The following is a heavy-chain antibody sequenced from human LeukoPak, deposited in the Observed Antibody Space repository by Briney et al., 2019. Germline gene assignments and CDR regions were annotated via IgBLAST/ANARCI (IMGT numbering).Heavy chain of an antibody. Sequence: PSETLSLTCTVSGGSINNYHWSWIRQPAGKGLEWIGRIYTRGSTNYNPSLKSRVTMSVDTSKNQFSLKLSSVTAADTAVYHCARGRYCSADICSGGDAFDIWGQGTMVSVSS. CDR3: ARGRYCSADICSGGDAFDI. J-gene: IGHJ3*02. CDR2: IYTRGST. V-gene: IGHV4-4*07. D-gene: IGHD2-15*01. CDR1: GGSINNYH.